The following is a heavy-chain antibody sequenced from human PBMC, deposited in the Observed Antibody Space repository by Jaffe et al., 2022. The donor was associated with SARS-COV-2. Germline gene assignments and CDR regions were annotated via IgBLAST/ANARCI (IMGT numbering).Heavy chain of an antibody. V-gene: IGHV1-18*01. D-gene: IGHD4-17*01. CDR1: GYTFTIYG. CDR3: ARDEYGAGRNVFNI. CDR2: ISPYNGDT. J-gene: IGHJ3*02. Sequence: QVQLVQSGAEVREPGASVKVSCKASGYTFTIYGIYWVRQAPGQGLEWMGWISPYNGDTKSAQSVQGRVTMTTDLSTGTAHMELRSLTSDDTAMYYCARDEYGAGRNVFNIWGQGTMVTVSS.